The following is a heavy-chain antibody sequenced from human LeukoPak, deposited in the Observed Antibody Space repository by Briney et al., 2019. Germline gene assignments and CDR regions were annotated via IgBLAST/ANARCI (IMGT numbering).Heavy chain of an antibody. D-gene: IGHD3-9*01. Sequence: SETLSLTCAVYGGSFSGYYWSWIRQPPGKGLEWIGEINHSGSTNYNPSLKSRVTISVDTSKNQFSLKLSSVTAADTAVYYCARYFGGGETFDYWGQGTLVTVSS. CDR2: INHSGST. CDR1: GGSFSGYY. CDR3: ARYFGGGETFDY. J-gene: IGHJ4*02. V-gene: IGHV4-34*01.